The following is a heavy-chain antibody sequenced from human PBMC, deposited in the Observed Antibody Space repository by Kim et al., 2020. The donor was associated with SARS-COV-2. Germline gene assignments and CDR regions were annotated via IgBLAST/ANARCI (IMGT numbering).Heavy chain of an antibody. CDR2: IGYSGSGSGT. CDR1: GFTFSSYA. J-gene: IGHJ6*02. CDR3: AKCHSNYVTDAMDV. V-gene: IGHV3-23*01. Sequence: GGSLRLSCAASGFTFSSYAMTWVRQAPGKGLEWVSGIGYSGSGSGTYYADSVKGRFTISRDNSKNTLYLQVNSLRAEDTAVYYCAKCHSNYVTDAMDVWGQGTTVSVSS. D-gene: IGHD4-4*01.